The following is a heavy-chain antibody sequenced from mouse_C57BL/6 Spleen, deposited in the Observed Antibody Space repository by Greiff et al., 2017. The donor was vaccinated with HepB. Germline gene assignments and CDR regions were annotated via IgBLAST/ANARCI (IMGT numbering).Heavy chain of an antibody. D-gene: IGHD1-1*01. Sequence: DVMLVESGGGLVKPGGSLKLSCAASGFTFSDYGMHWVRQAPEKGLEWVAYISSGSSTIDYADTVKGRTTISRDNAKNTLFLQMTRLRSEDTAMYYCARITQGFDYWGQGTTLTVSS. V-gene: IGHV5-17*01. CDR1: GFTFSDYG. CDR2: ISSGSSTI. J-gene: IGHJ2*01. CDR3: ARITQGFDY.